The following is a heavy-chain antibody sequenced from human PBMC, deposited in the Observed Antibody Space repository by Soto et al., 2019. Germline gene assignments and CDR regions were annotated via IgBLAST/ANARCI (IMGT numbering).Heavy chain of an antibody. Sequence: QVQLVQSGAEVKKPGSSVKVSCKASGGTFSSYAISWVRQAPGQGLEWMGGIIPIFGTANYAQKFQGRVTITADESTSTAYMELSSLRSEDTAVYYCVREGGSYITVWYFDLWGRGTLVTVSS. J-gene: IGHJ2*01. D-gene: IGHD1-26*01. CDR3: VREGGSYITVWYFDL. V-gene: IGHV1-69*01. CDR2: IIPIFGTA. CDR1: GGTFSSYA.